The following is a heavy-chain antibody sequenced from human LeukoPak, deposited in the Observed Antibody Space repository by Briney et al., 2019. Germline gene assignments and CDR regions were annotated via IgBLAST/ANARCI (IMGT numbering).Heavy chain of an antibody. J-gene: IGHJ6*02. CDR3: AKDQRGSSYYYYYGMDV. V-gene: IGHV3-9*01. CDR1: GFTFDVYA. Sequence: SLRLSCAASGFTFDVYAMHWVRQAPGKGLEWVSGISWNSGSIGYADSVKGRFTISRDNAKNSLYLQMNSLRAEDTALYYCAKDQRGSSYYYYYGMDVWGQGPRSPSP. D-gene: IGHD6-6*01. CDR2: ISWNSGSI.